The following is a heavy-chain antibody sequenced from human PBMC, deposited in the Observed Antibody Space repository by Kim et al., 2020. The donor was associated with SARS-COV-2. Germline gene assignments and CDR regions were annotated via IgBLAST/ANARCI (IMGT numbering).Heavy chain of an antibody. J-gene: IGHJ4*02. D-gene: IGHD2-2*01. CDR3: ARTWGTEPAAPWY. Sequence: SNPSRTRRVTISVGTSKNQFSLKLSSVTAADTAVYYCARTWGTEPAAPWYWGQGTLVTVSS. V-gene: IGHV4-34*01.